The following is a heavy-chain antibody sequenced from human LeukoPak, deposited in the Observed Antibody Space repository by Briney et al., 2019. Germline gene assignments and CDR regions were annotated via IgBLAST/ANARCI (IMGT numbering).Heavy chain of an antibody. J-gene: IGHJ3*02. CDR3: AKELYYYDSSGYQADAFDI. CDR1: GFTFSSYG. CDR2: ISYDGSNK. V-gene: IGHV3-30*18. D-gene: IGHD3-22*01. Sequence: GGSLRLSCAASGFTFSSYGMHWVRQAPGKGLEWVAVISYDGSNKYYADSVKGRFTISRDNSKNTLYLQMNSLRAEDTAVYYCAKELYYYDSSGYQADAFDIWGQGTMVTVSS.